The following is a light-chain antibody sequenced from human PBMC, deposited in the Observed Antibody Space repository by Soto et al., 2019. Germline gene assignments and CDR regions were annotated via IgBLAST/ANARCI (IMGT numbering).Light chain of an antibody. CDR3: QQYCSSGT. Sequence: TPSPCSLALSQVDRDHLSCRASQSVSSSYLAWYQQKPGQAPRLLIYGASNRATGIPDRFSGSGSGTDFTLTISRLEPEDFAVYYCQQYCSSGTFGQGTKVDIK. CDR2: GAS. V-gene: IGKV3-20*01. J-gene: IGKJ1*01. CDR1: QSVSSSY.